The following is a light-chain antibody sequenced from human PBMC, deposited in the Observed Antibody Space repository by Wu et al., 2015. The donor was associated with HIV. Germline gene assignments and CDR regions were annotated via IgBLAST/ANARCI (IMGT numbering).Light chain of an antibody. CDR3: QQYNSFGT. CDR2: QAS. J-gene: IGKJ1*01. CDR1: QSVNSW. Sequence: DIQMTQSPSTLSASIGDKVTITCRASQSVNSWLAWYQQKPGEAPKLLIYQASSLENGVPSRFSGSGSGTEFSLTISSLQPDDFATYYCQQYNSFGTFGQGTKVEVK. V-gene: IGKV1-5*03.